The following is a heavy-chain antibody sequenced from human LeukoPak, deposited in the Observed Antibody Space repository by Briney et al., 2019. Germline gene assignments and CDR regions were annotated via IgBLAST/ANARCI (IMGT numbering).Heavy chain of an antibody. V-gene: IGHV1-18*01. CDR1: GYTFSSRG. D-gene: IGHD3-3*02. CDR2: ISAYNGDT. J-gene: IGHJ4*02. CDR3: ARVEGPSIFGVVDY. Sequence: ASVKVSCKASGYTFSSRGNIWVRQAPGQGLEWMGWISAYNGDTNYAQKFQGRVTMTTDTSTSTAYMEVRNLRSDDTAVYYCARVEGPSIFGVVDYWGQGTLVTVSS.